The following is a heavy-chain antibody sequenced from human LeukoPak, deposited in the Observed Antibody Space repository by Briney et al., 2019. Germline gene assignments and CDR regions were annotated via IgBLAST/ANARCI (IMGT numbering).Heavy chain of an antibody. CDR1: GFSFSSYA. J-gene: IGHJ4*02. Sequence: GGSLRLSCSASGFSFSSYAMHWVRQAPGKGLQYVSTISNNGSRTNYEDSAKDRCAISKDNSKITVYLQMSSLRAEDTAVCHCEKDLVAGTDYWGQGTLVTVSS. D-gene: IGHD6-13*01. V-gene: IGHV3-64D*06. CDR3: EKDLVAGTDY. CDR2: ISNNGSRT.